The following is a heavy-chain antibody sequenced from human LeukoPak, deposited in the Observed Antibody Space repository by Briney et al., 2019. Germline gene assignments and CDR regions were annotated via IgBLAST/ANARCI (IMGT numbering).Heavy chain of an antibody. Sequence: GGSLRLSCAASGFTFSRSDMIWVRQAPGKGLERVSIISGSGGSTYYADSVRGRFTISGDNSKNTLYLQLNSLRAEDTAVYHCAKKGSSGSPRFAPWGKGTLVTVSS. CDR2: ISGSGGST. CDR3: AKKGSSGSPRFAP. D-gene: IGHD6-13*01. CDR1: GFTFSRSD. J-gene: IGHJ5*02. V-gene: IGHV3-23*01.